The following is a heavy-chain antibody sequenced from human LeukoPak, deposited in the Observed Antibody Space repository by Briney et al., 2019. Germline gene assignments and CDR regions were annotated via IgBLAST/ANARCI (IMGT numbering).Heavy chain of an antibody. CDR2: IYPGDSDT. Sequence: GESLKISCKGSGSTFSSYWIGWVRQMPGKGLEWMGIIYPGDSDTRYSPSLQGQVTISVDTSIGPAYLQWSSLKASDTAIYYCARQNDFRLDYWGQGTLVTVSS. CDR3: ARQNDFRLDY. J-gene: IGHJ4*02. D-gene: IGHD3-3*01. CDR1: GSTFSSYW. V-gene: IGHV5-51*01.